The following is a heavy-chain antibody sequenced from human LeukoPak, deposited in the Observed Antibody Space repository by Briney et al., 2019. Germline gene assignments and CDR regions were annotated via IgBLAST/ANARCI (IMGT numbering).Heavy chain of an antibody. J-gene: IGHJ4*02. CDR3: ARETSGYYYKSYFDY. V-gene: IGHV3-74*01. Sequence: GGSLRLSCAASGFTFSNSWMHWVRQAPGKGLVWVSRINTDGSRTNYADSVKGRFTISRDNAKNTLYLQMSSLRAEDTAVYYCARETSGYYYKSYFDYWGQGTLVTVSS. CDR1: GFTFSNSW. CDR2: INTDGSRT. D-gene: IGHD3-22*01.